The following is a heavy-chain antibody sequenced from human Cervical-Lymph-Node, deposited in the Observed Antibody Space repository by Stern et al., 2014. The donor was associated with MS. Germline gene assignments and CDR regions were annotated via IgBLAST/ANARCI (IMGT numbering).Heavy chain of an antibody. J-gene: IGHJ2*01. D-gene: IGHD1-26*01. V-gene: IGHV4-59*02. Sequence: QVQLVESGPGLVKPSETLSLTCTVSGASVSSHYWSWIRQSPGKGLEWIGYIYHSGNTNYNPSLNSRVTISGDTSKNQFSLKLTSVTAADTAVYYCARSLRVGATSFWHFALWGRGTLVTVSS. CDR1: GASVSSHY. CDR3: ARSLRVGATSFWHFAL. CDR2: IYHSGNT.